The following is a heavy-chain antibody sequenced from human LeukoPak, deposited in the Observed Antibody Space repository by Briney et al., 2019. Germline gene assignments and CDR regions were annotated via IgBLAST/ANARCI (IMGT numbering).Heavy chain of an antibody. D-gene: IGHD1-20*01. Sequence: QPGGSLRLSCAASGFTFSRNGMHWVRQAPGKGLEWVAVISYDGSDKYYADSVKGRFTISRDNSKNTLYLQMNSLRGEDTAVYYCATWTGITPYWGQGTLVTVSS. J-gene: IGHJ4*02. CDR2: ISYDGSDK. V-gene: IGHV3-30*03. CDR1: GFTFSRNG. CDR3: ATWTGITPY.